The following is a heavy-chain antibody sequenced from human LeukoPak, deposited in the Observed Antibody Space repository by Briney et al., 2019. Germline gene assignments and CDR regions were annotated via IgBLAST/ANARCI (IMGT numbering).Heavy chain of an antibody. CDR3: ARPPVDSSGSYGY. D-gene: IGHD1-26*01. CDR1: GFIFSSYE. Sequence: GGSLRLSCAVAGFIFSSYEMSWVRQAPGKGLGWVSYISGSGISIYYADSVKGRFTISRDDAKNSLYLQMNSLRAEDTAVYYCARPPVDSSGSYGYWGQGTLVTVSS. J-gene: IGHJ4*02. V-gene: IGHV3-48*03. CDR2: ISGSGISI.